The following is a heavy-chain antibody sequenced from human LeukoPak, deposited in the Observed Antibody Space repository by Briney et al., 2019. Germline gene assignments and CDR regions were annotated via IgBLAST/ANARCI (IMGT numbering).Heavy chain of an antibody. Sequence: PSETLSLTCTVSGGSISSYYWSWIRQPPGKGLEWIGYIYYRGSTKYNASLKSRVTISVDKSKNQFSLKLSSATAADTAVYYFAREVPHRGFYYGMVVWGQGTTVTVSS. CDR3: AREVPHRGFYYGMVV. CDR1: GGSISSYY. V-gene: IGHV4-59*01. J-gene: IGHJ6*02. CDR2: IYYRGST.